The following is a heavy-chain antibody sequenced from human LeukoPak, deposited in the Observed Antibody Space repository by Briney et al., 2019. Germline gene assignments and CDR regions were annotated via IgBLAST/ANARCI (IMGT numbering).Heavy chain of an antibody. Sequence: ASVEVSCKASGYTFTGYYMHWVRRAPGQGLEWMGWINPNSGGTNYAQKFQGRVTMTRDTSISTAYMELSRLRSDDTAVYYCARAYDFWSGLNWFDPWGQGTLVTVSS. CDR2: INPNSGGT. CDR3: ARAYDFWSGLNWFDP. J-gene: IGHJ5*02. D-gene: IGHD3-3*01. V-gene: IGHV1-2*02. CDR1: GYTFTGYY.